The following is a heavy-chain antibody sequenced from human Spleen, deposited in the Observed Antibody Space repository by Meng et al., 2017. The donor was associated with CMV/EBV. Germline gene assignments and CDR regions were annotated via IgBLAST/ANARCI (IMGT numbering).Heavy chain of an antibody. J-gene: IGHJ4*02. Sequence: LKDSGPPPVTTPQTLRFTCTFSGFSLCPSGVGVGWFRQPPGKALEWLALIYWDDDKSYSPALKSRLTIPKDTSKNQVVLTMTSMDPVDTATYYCARSDGYPDYWGQGTLVTVSS. CDR2: IYWDDDK. V-gene: IGHV2-5*02. CDR1: GFSLCPSGVG. D-gene: IGHD5-24*01. CDR3: ARSDGYPDY.